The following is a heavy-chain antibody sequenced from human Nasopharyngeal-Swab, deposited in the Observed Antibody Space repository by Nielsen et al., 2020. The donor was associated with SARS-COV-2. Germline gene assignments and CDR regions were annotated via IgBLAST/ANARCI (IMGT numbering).Heavy chain of an antibody. CDR3: TGYSTIFY. D-gene: IGHD2-2*01. J-gene: IGHJ4*02. V-gene: IGHV3-49*04. CDR1: GFTFGDYA. Sequence: GGSLRLSCTTSGFTFGDYAMSWVRQAPGKGLEWVGFIRSEANGGTAEYAVSVEGRFSISRDDSKSIAYLQMNGLKTEDTAVYYCTGYSTIFYWGQGTLVTVSS. CDR2: IRSEANGGTA.